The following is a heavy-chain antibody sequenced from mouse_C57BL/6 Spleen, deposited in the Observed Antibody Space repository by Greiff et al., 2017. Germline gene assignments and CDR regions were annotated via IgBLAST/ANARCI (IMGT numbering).Heavy chain of an antibody. J-gene: IGHJ2*01. Sequence: EVQRVESGPGLVKPSQSLSLTCSVTGYSITSGYYWNWIRQFPGNKLEWMGYISYDGSNNYNPSLKNRISITRDTSKNQFFLKLNSVTTEDTATYYCARDMSSAFDYWGQGTTLTVSS. CDR2: ISYDGSN. CDR1: GYSITSGYY. D-gene: IGHD3-2*02. V-gene: IGHV3-6*01. CDR3: ARDMSSAFDY.